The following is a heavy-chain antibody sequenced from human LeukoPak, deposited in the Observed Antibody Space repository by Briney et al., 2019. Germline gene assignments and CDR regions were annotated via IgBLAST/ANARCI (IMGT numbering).Heavy chain of an antibody. D-gene: IGHD2-15*01. Sequence: GRSLRLSCAVSGFTFSSYGMHWVRQAPGKGLEWVAVIWYDGSKKYYADSVKGRFTISRDNSKNTLDLQMNSLRAEDTAVYYCARETPSADAAFDYWGQGTLVTVSS. V-gene: IGHV3-33*01. J-gene: IGHJ4*02. CDR3: ARETPSADAAFDY. CDR2: IWYDGSKK. CDR1: GFTFSSYG.